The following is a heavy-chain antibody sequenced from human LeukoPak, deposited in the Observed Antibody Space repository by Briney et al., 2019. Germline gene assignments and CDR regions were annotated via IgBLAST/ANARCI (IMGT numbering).Heavy chain of an antibody. CDR3: ARLRKITFNYYCGMDV. V-gene: IGHV3-74*01. D-gene: IGHD1-20*01. Sequence: GGSLRLSCVASGFTFSSYWMHWVRQPPGKGLVWVSRIYVDGRTTNYADSLKGRFTISRDNAKNSLYLQMNSLRTEDTAVYYCARLRKITFNYYCGMDVWGQGTTVTVSS. J-gene: IGHJ6*02. CDR2: IYVDGRTT. CDR1: GFTFSSYW.